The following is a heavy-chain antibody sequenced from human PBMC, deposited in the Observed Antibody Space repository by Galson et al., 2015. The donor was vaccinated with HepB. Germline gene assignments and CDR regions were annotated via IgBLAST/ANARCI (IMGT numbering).Heavy chain of an antibody. CDR1: GYTFHNYG. CDR2: INAYSRNT. D-gene: IGHD2-15*01. CDR3: ARGALVAVVDATQNNWFDP. Sequence: SVKVSCKASGYTFHNYGITWVRQAPGQGLEWMGWINAYSRNTNYARQLQGRVTMTTDTSTSTAYMELRSLRSDDTAVYYCARGALVAVVDATQNNWFDPWGQGTLVTVSA. J-gene: IGHJ5*02. V-gene: IGHV1-18*01.